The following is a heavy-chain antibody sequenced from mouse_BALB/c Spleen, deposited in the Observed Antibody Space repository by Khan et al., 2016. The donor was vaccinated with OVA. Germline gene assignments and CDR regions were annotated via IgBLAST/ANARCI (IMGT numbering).Heavy chain of an antibody. D-gene: IGHD1-1*01. CDR3: EPLTPWDY. V-gene: IGHV5-17*02. CDR2: ISSGSSTI. CDR1: GFTFSSFG. J-gene: IGHJ4*01. Sequence: EVELVESGGGLVQPGGSRKLSCAASGFTFSSFGMHWVRQAPEKGLEWVAYISSGSSTIYYADTVKGRFTISRDKPKNTLFLQMTSLRSEDTAMYYCEPLTPWDYWGQGTSGTVSS.